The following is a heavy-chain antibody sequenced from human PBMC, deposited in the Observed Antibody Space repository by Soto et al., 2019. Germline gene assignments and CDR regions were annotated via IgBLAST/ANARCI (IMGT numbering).Heavy chain of an antibody. J-gene: IGHJ6*02. D-gene: IGHD1-26*01. V-gene: IGHV3-74*01. Sequence: VGSLRLSCAASGFTFSTYWMHWIRQVPGKGLEWVSRINSDASHTYYADSVKGRFTISRDNAKNSLYLQMNSLRAEDTALYYCAKDIGDLYYYGMDVWGQGTTVTVSS. CDR3: AKDIGDLYYYGMDV. CDR1: GFTFSTYW. CDR2: INSDASHT.